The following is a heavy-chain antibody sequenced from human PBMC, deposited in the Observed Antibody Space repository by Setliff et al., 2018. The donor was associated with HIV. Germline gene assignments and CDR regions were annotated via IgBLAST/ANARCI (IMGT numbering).Heavy chain of an antibody. CDR3: ARVDHFCSDSTCYGVGIDY. V-gene: IGHV1-18*04. D-gene: IGHD2-2*01. CDR2: TSAYNGHT. J-gene: IGHJ4*02. CDR1: GYTFTSYY. Sequence: ASVKVSCKASGYTFTSYYMHWVRQAPGQGLEWMGWTSAYNGHTDYAQKIQGRVTLTTDTSTSTAYMELKSLISDDTAVYYCARVDHFCSDSTCYGVGIDYWGQGTLVTVSS.